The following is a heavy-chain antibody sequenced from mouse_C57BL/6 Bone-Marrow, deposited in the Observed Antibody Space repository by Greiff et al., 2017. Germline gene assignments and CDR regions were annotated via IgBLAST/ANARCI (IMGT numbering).Heavy chain of an antibody. Sequence: EVQVVESGGGLVKPGGSLKLSCAASGFTFSSYAMSWVRQTPEKRLEWVATISDGGSYTYYPDNVKGRFTISRDNAKNNLYLQMSHLKSEDTAMYYCARVDGKGYWGQGTTLTVSS. CDR1: GFTFSSYA. CDR3: ARVDGKGY. J-gene: IGHJ2*01. V-gene: IGHV5-4*01. D-gene: IGHD2-3*01. CDR2: ISDGGSYT.